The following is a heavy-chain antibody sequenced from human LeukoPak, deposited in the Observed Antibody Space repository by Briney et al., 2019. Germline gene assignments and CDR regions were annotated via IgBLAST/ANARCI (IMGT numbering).Heavy chain of an antibody. CDR3: ARVKSDYSNYPPYWFGR. J-gene: IGHJ5*02. V-gene: IGHV1-69*05. D-gene: IGHD4-11*01. CDR2: IIPIFGTA. CDR1: GGTFSSYA. Sequence: ASVTVSCKASGGTFSSYAISWVRQAPGQGLEWMGGIIPIFGTANYAQKFQGRVTITTDESTSTAYMELSSLRSEDTAVYYCARVKSDYSNYPPYWFGRWGQGTLVTVSS.